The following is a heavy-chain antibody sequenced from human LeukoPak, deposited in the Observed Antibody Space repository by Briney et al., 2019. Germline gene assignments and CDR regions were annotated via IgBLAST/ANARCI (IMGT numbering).Heavy chain of an antibody. D-gene: IGHD2-8*01. Sequence: GGSLRLSCAASGFTFSNAWMSWVRQAPGKGLEWVGRIKSKTDGETTDYAAPVKGRFTISRDDSKNTLYLQMSSLKTDDTAVYYCLMAYFDYWGQGTLVTVSP. CDR3: LMAYFDY. V-gene: IGHV3-15*01. CDR2: IKSKTDGETT. CDR1: GFTFSNAW. J-gene: IGHJ4*02.